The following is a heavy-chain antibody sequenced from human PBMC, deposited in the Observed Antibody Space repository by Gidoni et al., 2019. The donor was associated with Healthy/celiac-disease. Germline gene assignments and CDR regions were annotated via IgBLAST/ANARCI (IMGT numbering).Heavy chain of an antibody. J-gene: IGHJ3*02. CDR3: ASPLENSSSHDAFDI. CDR2: IIPIFGTA. D-gene: IGHD6-13*01. V-gene: IGHV1-69*01. Sequence: SSVKVSCKASGGTFSSYAISWVRQAPGQGLEWMGGIIPIFGTANHAQKFQGRVTITADESTSTANMELSRLRSEATAVYYCASPLENSSSHDAFDIWGQGTMVTVSS. CDR1: GGTFSSYA.